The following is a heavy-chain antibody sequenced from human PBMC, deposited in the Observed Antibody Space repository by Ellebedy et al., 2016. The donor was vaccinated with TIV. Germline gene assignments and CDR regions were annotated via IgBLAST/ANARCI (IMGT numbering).Heavy chain of an antibody. CDR1: GFTFSSYN. CDR2: IWYDGSNK. D-gene: IGHD2-8*01. V-gene: IGHV3-33*08. Sequence: GGSLRLXCAASGFTFSSYNMNWVRQAPGKGLEWVAVIWYDGSNKYYADSVKGRFTISRDNSKNTLYLQMNSLRAEDTAVYYCARDRVYYFDYWGQGTLVTVSS. J-gene: IGHJ4*02. CDR3: ARDRVYYFDY.